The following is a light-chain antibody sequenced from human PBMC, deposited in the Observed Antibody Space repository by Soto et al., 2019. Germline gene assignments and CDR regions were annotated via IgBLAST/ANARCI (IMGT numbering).Light chain of an antibody. Sequence: DIVMTQSPLSLPVTPGEPASISCRSSQTLLHSNGYNYLDWYLQKPGQSPQLLIYLGSSRASGVPDRFSGSGSGTDFTLKISRVEAEDVGVYYCMQALQTPTFGGGTKG. J-gene: IGKJ4*01. CDR2: LGS. CDR3: MQALQTPT. CDR1: QTLLHSNGYNY. V-gene: IGKV2-28*01.